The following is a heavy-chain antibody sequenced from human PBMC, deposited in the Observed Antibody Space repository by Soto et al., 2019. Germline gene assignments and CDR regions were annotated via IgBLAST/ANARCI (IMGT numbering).Heavy chain of an antibody. J-gene: IGHJ2*01. D-gene: IGHD3-22*01. V-gene: IGHV1-69*06. CDR3: ASTTYDSSAYYYWYLGL. CDR1: EDTFRNYA. Sequence: QVELVQSGAEVKKPGSSVKVSCQASEDTFRNYAISWVRQAPGQGLEWMGGIIPIFGTANYAQKCQGRVTITADTSANTVYLTLSSLRSEDTAVYYCASTTYDSSAYYYWYLGLWGRGTLVTVSS. CDR2: IIPIFGTA.